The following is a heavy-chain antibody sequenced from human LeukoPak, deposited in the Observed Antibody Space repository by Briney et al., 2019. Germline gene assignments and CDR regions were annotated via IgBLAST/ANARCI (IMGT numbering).Heavy chain of an antibody. Sequence: SETLSLTCTVSGGYISDYYWSWIRQPPGKSLEWTGNIYYSGSTNYNPSLKNRVTISVDTSKNQFSLKLSSVTAADTAVYYCARGGSSSSRWLIAFDIWGQGTMVTVSS. CDR2: IYYSGST. J-gene: IGHJ3*02. V-gene: IGHV4-59*01. CDR1: GGYISDYY. CDR3: ARGGSSSSRWLIAFDI. D-gene: IGHD6-6*01.